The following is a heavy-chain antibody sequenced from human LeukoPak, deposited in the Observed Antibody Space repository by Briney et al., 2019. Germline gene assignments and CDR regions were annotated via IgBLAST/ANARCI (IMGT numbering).Heavy chain of an antibody. CDR2: INHSGST. V-gene: IGHV4-34*01. Sequence: SETLSLTCAVYGGSFSGYYWSWIRQPPGKGLGWIGEINHSGSTNYNPSLKSRVTISVDTSKNQFSLKLSSVTAADTAVYYCARGRFRREYILNWFDPWGQGTLVTVSS. CDR1: GGSFSGYY. CDR3: ARGRFRREYILNWFDP. D-gene: IGHD6-6*01. J-gene: IGHJ5*02.